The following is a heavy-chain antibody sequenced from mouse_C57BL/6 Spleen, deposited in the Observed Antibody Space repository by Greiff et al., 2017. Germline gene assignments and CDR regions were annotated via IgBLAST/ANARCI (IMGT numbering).Heavy chain of an antibody. V-gene: IGHV5-9-1*02. CDR1: GFTFSSYA. D-gene: IGHD2-12*01. J-gene: IGHJ4*01. CDR3: TRFLYSPYAMDY. Sequence: EVKLMESGEGLVKPGGSLKLSCAASGFTFSSYAMSWVRQTPEKRLEWVAYISSGGDYIYYADTVKGRFTISRDNARNTLYLQMSSLKSEDTAMYYCTRFLYSPYAMDYWGQGTSVTVSS. CDR2: ISSGGDYI.